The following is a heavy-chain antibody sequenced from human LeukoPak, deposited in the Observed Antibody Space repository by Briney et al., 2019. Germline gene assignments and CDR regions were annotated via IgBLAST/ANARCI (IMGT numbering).Heavy chain of an antibody. CDR2: IYTSGST. D-gene: IGHD3-22*01. Sequence: PSETLSLTCTVSGGSISSYYWSWIRQPAGKGLEWIGRIYTSGSTNYNPSLKSRVTMSVDTSKNQFSLKLSSVTAADTAVYYCARDGPNYYDSSGYPNDYWYFDLWGRGTLVTVSS. CDR1: GGSISSYY. CDR3: ARDGPNYYDSSGYPNDYWYFDL. V-gene: IGHV4-4*07. J-gene: IGHJ2*01.